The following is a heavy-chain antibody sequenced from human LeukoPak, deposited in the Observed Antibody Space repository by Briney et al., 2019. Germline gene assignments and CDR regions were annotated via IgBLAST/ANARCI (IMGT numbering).Heavy chain of an antibody. CDR2: ISAYNGNT. J-gene: IGHJ3*02. Sequence: ASVKASCKASGYTFTSDGISWVRQAPGQGLEWMGWISAYNGNTNYAQKLQGRVTMTTDTSTSTAYMELRSLRSDDTAVYYCARDPRKYYYDSSGYDNDAFDIWGQGTMVTVSS. CDR3: ARDPRKYYYDSSGYDNDAFDI. D-gene: IGHD3-22*01. CDR1: GYTFTSDG. V-gene: IGHV1-18*01.